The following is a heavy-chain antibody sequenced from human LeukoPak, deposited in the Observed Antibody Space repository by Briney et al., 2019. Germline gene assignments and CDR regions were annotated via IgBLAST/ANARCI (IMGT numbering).Heavy chain of an antibody. V-gene: IGHV3-7*01. CDR3: ARDWYHAIDY. CDR1: GFRFSYFW. D-gene: IGHD1-14*01. CDR2: INEDGSQK. J-gene: IGHJ4*02. Sequence: GGSLRLSCEASGFRFSYFWMSWVRQAPGKGLEWVANINEDGSQKYYVDSVKGRFTISRDNTKKLVFLQMNSLRVEDTAIYYCARDWYHAIDYWGQGALVTVSS.